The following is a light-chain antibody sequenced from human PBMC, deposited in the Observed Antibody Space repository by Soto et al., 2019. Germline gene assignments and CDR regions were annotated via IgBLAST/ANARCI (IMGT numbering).Light chain of an antibody. V-gene: IGLV1-47*01. CDR3: AAWDDSLTGHYV. Sequence: QSVLTQPPSASGTPGQRVSISCSGNSSNIGNNYVSWYQHLPGTAPKLLIYSNNQRPSGVPDRFSGSKSGTSASLAISGLRSEDEADYYCAAWDDSLTGHYVFGTGTKVTVL. CDR2: SNN. CDR1: SSNIGNNY. J-gene: IGLJ1*01.